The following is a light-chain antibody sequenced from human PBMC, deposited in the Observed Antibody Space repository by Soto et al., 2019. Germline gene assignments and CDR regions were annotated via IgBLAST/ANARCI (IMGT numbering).Light chain of an antibody. V-gene: IGKV3-20*01. Sequence: EIVLTQAPSHLSSSPGERPTLSCKARQSVSSSYLAWYQQKPGQAPXLXXYGASSRATGIPDRFSGSGSGTDFTLTISRLEPEDFAVYYCQQYGSSPPYTFGQGTRLEIK. J-gene: IGKJ5*01. CDR2: GAS. CDR3: QQYGSSPPYT. CDR1: QSVSSSY.